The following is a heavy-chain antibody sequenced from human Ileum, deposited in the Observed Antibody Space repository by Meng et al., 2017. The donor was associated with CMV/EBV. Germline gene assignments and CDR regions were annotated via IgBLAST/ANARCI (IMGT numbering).Heavy chain of an antibody. CDR2: IRLNSGDT. V-gene: IGHV1-2*06. J-gene: IGHJ4*02. CDR1: GDIFTGYY. CDR3: ARENWVYDY. Sequence: QVQVVPSGAEMKTPWASVNVSCKASGDIFTGYYMHWFRQAPGQGLEWMGQIRLNSGDTHYAQKFQGRVTMTRDMSIITAYMELSSLMSDDTAVYYCARENWVYDYWGQGTLVTVSS. D-gene: IGHD7-27*01.